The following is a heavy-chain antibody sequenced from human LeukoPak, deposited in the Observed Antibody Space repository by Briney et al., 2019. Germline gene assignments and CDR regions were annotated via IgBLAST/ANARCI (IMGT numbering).Heavy chain of an antibody. J-gene: IGHJ4*02. Sequence: PGVSLRLSCAASGFTFSSYGMSWVRQAPGNGLEWFSTISDSVTSTSYADPVKGRFTISRANSKNTLYLQMNSLRAEDTAVYYCAKRSDYGVNSNYFDYWGQGTLVTVSS. V-gene: IGHV3-23*01. CDR1: GFTFSSYG. CDR3: AKRSDYGVNSNYFDY. D-gene: IGHD4-23*01. CDR2: ISDSVTST.